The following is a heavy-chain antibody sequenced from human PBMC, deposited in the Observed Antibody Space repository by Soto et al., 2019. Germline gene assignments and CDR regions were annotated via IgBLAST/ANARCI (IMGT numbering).Heavy chain of an antibody. CDR1: GGTFGRYP. D-gene: IGHD2-2*01. CDR3: AREQVPVAKDGGGALDI. J-gene: IGHJ3*02. CDR2: IIPLSRAS. Sequence: QVQLVQSGADVKRPGSSVRVSCTTSGGTFGRYPVNWVRQAPGQGLEWLGGIIPLSRASIYAQKFKGRVIITADESTTTAYMDLSSITSEDTAMYYCAREQVPVAKDGGGALDIWGQGTMVTVSS. V-gene: IGHV1-69*01.